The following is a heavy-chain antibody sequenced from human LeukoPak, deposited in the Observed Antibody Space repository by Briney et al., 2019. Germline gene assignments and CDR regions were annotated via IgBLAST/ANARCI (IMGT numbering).Heavy chain of an antibody. CDR2: IYYSGST. V-gene: IGHV4-59*11. Sequence: SETLSLTCTVSGGSISSHYWSWIRQPPGKGLEWIGYIYYSGSTNYNPSLKSRVTISVDTSKNQFSLKLSSVTAADTAVYYCARGDYAGGYYFDYWGQGTLVTVSS. CDR1: GGSISSHY. J-gene: IGHJ4*02. CDR3: ARGDYAGGYYFDY. D-gene: IGHD4-17*01.